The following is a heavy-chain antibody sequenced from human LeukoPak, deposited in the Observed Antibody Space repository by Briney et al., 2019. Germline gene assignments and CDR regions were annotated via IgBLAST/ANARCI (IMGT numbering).Heavy chain of an antibody. D-gene: IGHD6-19*01. CDR3: ARAQNSGPGIAVAESDY. Sequence: ASVKVSCKASGYTFTSYAMNWVRRAPGQGLEWMGWINTNTGNPTYAQGFTGRFVFSLDTSVSTAYLQISSLKAEDTAVHYCARAQNSGPGIAVAESDYWGQGTLVTVSS. J-gene: IGHJ4*02. CDR1: GYTFTSYA. V-gene: IGHV7-4-1*02. CDR2: INTNTGNP.